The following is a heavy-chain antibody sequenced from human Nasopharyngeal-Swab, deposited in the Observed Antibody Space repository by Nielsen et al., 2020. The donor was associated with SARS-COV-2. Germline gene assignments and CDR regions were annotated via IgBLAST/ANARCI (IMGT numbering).Heavy chain of an antibody. CDR2: IKEDGSEK. Sequence: GESLKIPCAASGFTFSSYWMSWVRQAPGQGLEWVANIKEDGSEKYYVDSVKGRFTISRDNAKNSLYLQMNSLRAEDTAVYYCAGGNSADHWGQGTLVTVSS. CDR1: GFTFSSYW. CDR3: AGGNSADH. D-gene: IGHD4-23*01. J-gene: IGHJ4*02. V-gene: IGHV3-7*03.